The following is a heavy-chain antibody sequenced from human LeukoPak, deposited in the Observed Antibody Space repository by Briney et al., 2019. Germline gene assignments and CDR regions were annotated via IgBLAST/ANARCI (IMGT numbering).Heavy chain of an antibody. CDR3: ARNEYSSSSGPDYYYYYYMDV. CDR1: GGTFSSYA. V-gene: IGHV1-69*06. D-gene: IGHD6-6*01. J-gene: IGHJ6*03. Sequence: ASVKVSCKASGGTFSSYAISWVRQAPGQGLEWMGGIIPIFGTANYAQKFQGRVTITADKSTSTAYMELSSLRSEDTDVYYCARNEYSSSSGPDYYYYYYMDVWGKGTTVTVSS. CDR2: IIPIFGTA.